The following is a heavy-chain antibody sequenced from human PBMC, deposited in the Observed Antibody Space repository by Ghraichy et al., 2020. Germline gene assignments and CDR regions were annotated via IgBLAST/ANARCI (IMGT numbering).Heavy chain of an antibody. Sequence: GGSLRLSCAGSIFTLTNSAMSWVRQAPGKGLEWVSGIGGTSGRTYYADSVKGRFTISRDDSKNTLFLQMNSLRADDTAVYYCARWDYGMDVWGRGTTVTVSS. D-gene: IGHD1-26*01. CDR3: ARWDYGMDV. V-gene: IGHV3-23*01. CDR2: IGGTSGRT. J-gene: IGHJ6*02. CDR1: IFTLTNSA.